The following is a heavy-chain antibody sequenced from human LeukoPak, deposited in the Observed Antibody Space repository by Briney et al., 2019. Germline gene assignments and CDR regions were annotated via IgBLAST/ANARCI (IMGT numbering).Heavy chain of an antibody. CDR3: ARVGSYYGSVNY. D-gene: IGHD3-10*01. V-gene: IGHV4-31*03. Sequence: SQTLSLTCTVSGGSISSGGYYWSWIRQHPGKGLEWIGYIYYSGSTNYNPSLKSRVTISVDTSKNQFSLKLSSVTAADTAVYYCARVGSYYGSVNYWGQGTLVTVSS. CDR1: GGSISSGGYY. J-gene: IGHJ4*02. CDR2: IYYSGST.